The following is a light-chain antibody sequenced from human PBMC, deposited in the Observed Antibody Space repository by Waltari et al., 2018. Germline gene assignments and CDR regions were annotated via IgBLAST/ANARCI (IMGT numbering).Light chain of an antibody. Sequence: DIVVTQSPLSLPVTPGEPASISCRSSQSLLHRNGNNYLDWYLQKPGQSPQLLIYLGSNRASGVPDRLSGSGSGTDFTLRISRVEAEDVGVYYCMQSLQTLWTFGQGTKVEI. V-gene: IGKV2-28*01. CDR1: QSLLHRNGNNY. J-gene: IGKJ1*01. CDR3: MQSLQTLWT. CDR2: LGS.